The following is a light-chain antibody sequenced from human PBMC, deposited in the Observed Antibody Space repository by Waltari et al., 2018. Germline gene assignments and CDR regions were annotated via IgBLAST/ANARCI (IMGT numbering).Light chain of an antibody. CDR1: LSLVHSDGKTY. Sequence: DVVMTQSPLSLPVTLGQPASISCRSSLSLVHSDGKTYLSWCQQRPGQSPRRLIYKVSNRDAGVPDRFSGSGSGTDFTLKISRVEAEDVGVYYCMQGTHWPYTFGQGTKLETK. V-gene: IGKV2-30*02. CDR2: KVS. CDR3: MQGTHWPYT. J-gene: IGKJ2*01.